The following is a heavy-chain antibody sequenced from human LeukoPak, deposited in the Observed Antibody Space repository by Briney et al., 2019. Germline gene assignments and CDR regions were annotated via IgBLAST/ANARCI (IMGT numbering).Heavy chain of an antibody. J-gene: IGHJ4*02. CDR3: AVRDGYSSGWYDDY. V-gene: IGHV3-21*01. D-gene: IGHD6-19*01. CDR2: ISSSSSYI. Sequence: GGSLRLSCAASGFTLSSYAMSWVRQAPGKGLEWVSSISSSSSYIYYADSVKGRFTISRDNAKNSLYLQMNSPRAEDTAVYYCAVRDGYSSGWYDDYWGQGTLVTVSS. CDR1: GFTLSSYA.